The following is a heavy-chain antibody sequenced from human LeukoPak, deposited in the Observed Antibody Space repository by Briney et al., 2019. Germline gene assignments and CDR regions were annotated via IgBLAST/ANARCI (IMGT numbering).Heavy chain of an antibody. CDR1: GFTFSSYA. V-gene: IGHV3-23*01. CDR2: ISESGGSTI. D-gene: IGHD3-10*02. CDR3: AELGITMIGGV. Sequence: GGSLRLSCAASGFTFSSYAMSWVRQAPGKGLEWVSAISESGGSTIYYADSVRGRFTISRDNAKNSLYLQMNSLRAEDTAVYYCAELGITMIGGVWGKGTTVTISS. J-gene: IGHJ6*04.